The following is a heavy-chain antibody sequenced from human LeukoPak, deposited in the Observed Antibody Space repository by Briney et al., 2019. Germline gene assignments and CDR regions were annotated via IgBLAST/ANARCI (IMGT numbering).Heavy chain of an antibody. Sequence: GASVKVSCKASGYTFTSYDINWVRQATGQGLEWMGWMNPNSGNTGYAQKFQGRVTITRNTSISTAYMELSSLRSEDTAVYYCARGLKAAVVAAHFDYWGQGTLVTVSS. CDR3: ARGLKAAVVAAHFDY. D-gene: IGHD2-15*01. CDR1: GYTFTSYD. V-gene: IGHV1-8*03. J-gene: IGHJ4*02. CDR2: MNPNSGNT.